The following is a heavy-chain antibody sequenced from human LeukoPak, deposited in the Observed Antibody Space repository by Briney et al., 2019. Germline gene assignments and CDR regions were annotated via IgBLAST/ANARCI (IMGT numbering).Heavy chain of an antibody. D-gene: IGHD6-13*01. V-gene: IGHV4-34*01. J-gene: IGHJ4*02. Sequence: SETLSLTCAVYGGSFSGYYWSWIRQPPGKGLEWIGEINHSGSTNYNSSLKSRVTISVDTSKNQFSLKLSSVTAADTAVYYCARDGSSWLYFDYWGQGTLVTVSS. CDR2: INHSGST. CDR1: GGSFSGYY. CDR3: ARDGSSWLYFDY.